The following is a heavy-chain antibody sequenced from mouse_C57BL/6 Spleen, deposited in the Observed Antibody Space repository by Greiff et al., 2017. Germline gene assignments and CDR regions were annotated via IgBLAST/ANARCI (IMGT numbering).Heavy chain of an antibody. D-gene: IGHD1-1*01. CDR2: ISSGSSTI. CDR3: ARHYYGSLYFDY. CDR1: GFTFSDYG. Sequence: EVKLMESGGGLVKPGGSLKLSCAASGFTFSDYGMHWVRQAPEKGLEWVAYISSGSSTIYYADTVKGRFTISRDNAKNTLFLQMTSLRSEDTAMYYCARHYYGSLYFDYWGQGTTLTVSS. V-gene: IGHV5-17*01. J-gene: IGHJ2*01.